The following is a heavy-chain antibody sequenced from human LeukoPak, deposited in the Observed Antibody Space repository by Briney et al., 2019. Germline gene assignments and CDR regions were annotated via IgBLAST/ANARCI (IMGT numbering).Heavy chain of an antibody. CDR1: GVTFRIYI. D-gene: IGHD2-15*01. CDR3: ARAYCSGGSCYPFDY. Sequence: GGSLMLSCAASGVTFRIYIMSCGRQAPGKGLEWVSSISSSSSYIYYADSVNGRFTISRDNAKNSLYLQMNSLRAEDTAVYYCARAYCSGGSCYPFDYWGQGTLVTVSS. V-gene: IGHV3-21*01. CDR2: ISSSSSYI. J-gene: IGHJ4*02.